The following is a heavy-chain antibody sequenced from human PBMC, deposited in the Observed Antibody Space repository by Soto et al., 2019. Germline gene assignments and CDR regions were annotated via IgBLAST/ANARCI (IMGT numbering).Heavy chain of an antibody. J-gene: IGHJ4*02. CDR1: GGSFSCYY. D-gene: IGHD2-2*01. V-gene: IGHV4-34*01. CDR2: INHGGSN. Sequence: SETLSLTCAVYGGSFSCYYWTWIRQSPGKGLEWIGEINHGGSNSYNPSLKSRITISVDTSKNQFSLRLSSVTAADTGVYYCARGIXAKVVQTDAPDKYYFDSWGRGTLVTVSS. CDR3: ARGIXAKVVQTDAPDKYYFDS.